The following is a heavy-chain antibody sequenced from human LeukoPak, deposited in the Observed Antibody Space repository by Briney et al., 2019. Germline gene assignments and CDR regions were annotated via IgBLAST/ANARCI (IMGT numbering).Heavy chain of an antibody. CDR3: ARSSAGAARHNWFDP. D-gene: IGHD6-6*01. Sequence: GASVKVSCKASGGTFSSYAISWVRQAPGQGLEWMGGIIPIFGTANYAQKFQGRVTITTDESTSTAYMELSSLRSEDTAVYYCARSSAGAARHNWFDPWGQGTLVTVSS. V-gene: IGHV1-69*05. CDR2: IIPIFGTA. J-gene: IGHJ5*02. CDR1: GGTFSSYA.